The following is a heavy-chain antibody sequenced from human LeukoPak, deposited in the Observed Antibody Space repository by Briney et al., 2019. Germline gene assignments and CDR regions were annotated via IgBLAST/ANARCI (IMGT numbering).Heavy chain of an antibody. Sequence: GGSLRLSCAASGLTVSSNYMSWVRQAPGKGLEWVSVIYSGGSTYYADSVKGRFTISRDSSKNTLYLQMNSLRAEDTAVYYCARGPGVVTNGADDAFDIWGQGTMVTVSS. J-gene: IGHJ3*02. CDR3: ARGPGVVTNGADDAFDI. D-gene: IGHD4-23*01. CDR2: IYSGGST. V-gene: IGHV3-66*01. CDR1: GLTVSSNY.